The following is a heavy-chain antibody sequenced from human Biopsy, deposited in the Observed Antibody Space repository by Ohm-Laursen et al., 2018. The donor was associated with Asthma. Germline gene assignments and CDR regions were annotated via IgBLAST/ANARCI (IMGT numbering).Heavy chain of an antibody. D-gene: IGHD2-21*01. CDR1: GFTSSSYS. J-gene: IGHJ4*02. V-gene: IGHV3-64D*08. Sequence: SLRLSCAASGFTSSSYSMHWVRQAPGRGPEYVSFIATDGSNKFYADSVKGRFTVSRDNSKHTLYLHMTGLRADDTGVYYCVKDHSAGYYYFDDWGRGPWSPSPQ. CDR3: VKDHSAGYYYFDD. CDR2: IATDGSNK.